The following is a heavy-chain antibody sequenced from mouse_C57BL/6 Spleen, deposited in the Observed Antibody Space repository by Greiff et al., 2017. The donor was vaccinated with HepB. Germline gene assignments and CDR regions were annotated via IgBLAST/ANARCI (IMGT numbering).Heavy chain of an antibody. J-gene: IGHJ4*01. V-gene: IGHV1-82*01. D-gene: IGHD2-5*01. CDR1: GYAFSSSW. CDR2: IYPGDGDT. Sequence: QVQLKESGPELVKPGASVKISCKASGYAFSSSWMNWVKQRPGKGLEWIGRIYPGDGDTNYNGKFKGKATLTADKSSSTAYMQLSSLTSEDSAVYFCAREVYYSNYYAMDYWGQGTSVTVSS. CDR3: AREVYYSNYYAMDY.